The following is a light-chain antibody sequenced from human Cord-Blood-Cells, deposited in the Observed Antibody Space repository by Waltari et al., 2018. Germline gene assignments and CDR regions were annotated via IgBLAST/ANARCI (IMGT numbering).Light chain of an antibody. CDR3: QQRSNWPPWT. V-gene: IGKV3-11*01. J-gene: IGKJ1*01. CDR1: QSVSSY. CDR2: DAS. Sequence: DIVLTQSPATLSLSPGERATLSCRASQSVSSYLAWYQQKPGQAPRLLIYDASNRATGIPARFSGSWSGTDFTLTISSLEPEDFAVYYCQQRSNWPPWTFGQGTKVEIK.